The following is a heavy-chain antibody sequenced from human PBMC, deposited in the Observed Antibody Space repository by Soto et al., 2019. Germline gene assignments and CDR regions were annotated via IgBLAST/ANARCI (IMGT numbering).Heavy chain of an antibody. V-gene: IGHV1-69*01. D-gene: IGHD2-21*01. CDR3: ARSNSGNGNSYSPFDY. J-gene: IGHJ4*02. Sequence: QVQLAQSGAEVKKPGSSVKVSCKASGGTSRSYPISWVRQAPGQGLEWIGGIIPMFGTANYAQKFQGRLTITADDSTSTAYMELSSLRSEDTAVYYCARSNSGNGNSYSPFDYWGQGTLVTVSS. CDR2: IIPMFGTA. CDR1: GGTSRSYP.